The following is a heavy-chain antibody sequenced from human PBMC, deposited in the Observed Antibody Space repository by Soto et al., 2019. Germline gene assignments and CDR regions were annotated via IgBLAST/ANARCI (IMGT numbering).Heavy chain of an antibody. CDR1: GYTLTGYY. CDR3: ARDRPSSTSCYDAFDI. D-gene: IGHD2-2*01. CDR2: INPNSGGT. V-gene: IGHV1-2*04. J-gene: IGHJ3*02. Sequence: ASVKVSCKASGYTLTGYYMHWVRQAPGQGLEWRGWINPNSGGTNYAQKFQGWVTMTRDTSISTAYMELSRLRSDDTAVYYCARDRPSSTSCYDAFDIWGQGTMVTVSS.